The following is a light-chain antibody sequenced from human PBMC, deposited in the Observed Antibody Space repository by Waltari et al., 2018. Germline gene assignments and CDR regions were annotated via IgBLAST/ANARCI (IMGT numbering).Light chain of an antibody. J-gene: IGKJ2*01. CDR2: AAS. CDR1: HDINNY. CDR3: QQYYGFPYT. V-gene: IGKV1-16*02. Sequence: DIQMTQSPSSLSASVGDRVTITCRASHDINNYLAWFQQKPGKAPKSLFYAASVLRSGVPPKFSASGSGTEFTLTITSLQPEDFATYYCQQYYGFPYTFGQGTKLEIK.